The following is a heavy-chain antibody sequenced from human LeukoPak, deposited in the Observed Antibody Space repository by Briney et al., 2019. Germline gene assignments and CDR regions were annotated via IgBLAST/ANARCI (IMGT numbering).Heavy chain of an antibody. J-gene: IGHJ6*02. CDR2: IWYDGSNK. D-gene: IGHD2-15*01. CDR3: ARGRAYCSGGSCYSPPNYYYYGMDV. Sequence: GGSLRLSCAASGFTFSNYWMSWVRQAPGKGLEWVAVIWYDGSNKYYADSVKGRFTISRDNSKNTLYLQMNSLRAEDTAVYYCARGRAYCSGGSCYSPPNYYYYGMDVWGQGTTVTVSS. V-gene: IGHV3-33*08. CDR1: GFTFSNYW.